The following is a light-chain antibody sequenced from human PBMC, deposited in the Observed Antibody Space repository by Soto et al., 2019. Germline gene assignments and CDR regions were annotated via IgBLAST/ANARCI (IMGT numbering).Light chain of an antibody. Sequence: EIVMTQSPATLSVSPGERATLSCRASPSVSSRLAWYQQTPGQAPRLLIYAASTRAIGVPDRFSGRGSGTEFTLTISSLQSEDIAVYYCQRYDNSPPRYTFGQGTKLEIK. V-gene: IGKV3-15*01. CDR1: PSVSSR. CDR2: AAS. CDR3: QRYDNSPPRYT. J-gene: IGKJ2*01.